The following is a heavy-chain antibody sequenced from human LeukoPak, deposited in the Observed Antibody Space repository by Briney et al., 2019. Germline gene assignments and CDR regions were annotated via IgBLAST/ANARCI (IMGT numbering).Heavy chain of an antibody. V-gene: IGHV1-58*02. CDR2: IVVGSGNT. CDR3: AAEFQERGFDH. Sequence: SVKVSCKASGFTFSSSAMQWVRHARGQRLEWIGWIVVGSGNTNYAQKFQERVTITRDMSTSTAYMELSSLRSEDTAVYYCAAEFQERGFDHWGQGTLVTVSS. CDR1: GFTFSSSA. D-gene: IGHD1-26*01. J-gene: IGHJ4*02.